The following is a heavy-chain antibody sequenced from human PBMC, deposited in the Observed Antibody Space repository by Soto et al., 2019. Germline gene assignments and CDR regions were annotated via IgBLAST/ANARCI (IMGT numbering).Heavy chain of an antibody. Sequence: QVQLQESGPGLVKPSQTLSLTCTVSGGSISSGGDYWSWIRQHPGKGLEWIGYIYYSGSTYYNPSHKSRVTMSVDTSKNQFSLKLSSVTATDTAVYYWARVRGVATIVYYYGMDVWGQGTTVTVSS. J-gene: IGHJ6*02. V-gene: IGHV4-31*03. CDR3: ARVRGVATIVYYYGMDV. D-gene: IGHD5-12*01. CDR2: IYYSGST. CDR1: GGSISSGGDY.